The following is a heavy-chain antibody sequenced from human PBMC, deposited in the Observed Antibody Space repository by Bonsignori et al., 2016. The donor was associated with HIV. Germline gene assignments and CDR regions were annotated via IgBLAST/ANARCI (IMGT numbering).Heavy chain of an antibody. CDR3: ARVGDWNSYATYYYYYMDV. CDR2: IIPIFGTA. D-gene: IGHD1-7*01. Sequence: WVRQAPGQGLEWMGGIIPIFGTANYAQKFQGRVTITADESTSTAHMELSSLRSEDTAVYYCARVGDWNSYATYYYYYMDVWGKGTTVTVSS. V-gene: IGHV1-69*01. J-gene: IGHJ6*03.